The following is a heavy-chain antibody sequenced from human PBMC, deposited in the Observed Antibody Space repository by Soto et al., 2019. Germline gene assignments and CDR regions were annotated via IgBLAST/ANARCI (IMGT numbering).Heavy chain of an antibody. D-gene: IGHD2-15*01. Sequence: EVQLVESGGRLVKPGGSLRLSCAVSGFALSSYSIAWVRQAPGKGLEWVSFTFNYAGRLYYADTVKGRFAISRDNATNSVKRQMNSLRAEDTAVYYSAREDGYGGGGFCFRGDFDLGGEGTAVTVS. CDR1: GFALSSYS. CDR2: TFNYAGRL. J-gene: IGHJ3*01. CDR3: AREDGYGGGGFCFRGDFDL. V-gene: IGHV3-21*01.